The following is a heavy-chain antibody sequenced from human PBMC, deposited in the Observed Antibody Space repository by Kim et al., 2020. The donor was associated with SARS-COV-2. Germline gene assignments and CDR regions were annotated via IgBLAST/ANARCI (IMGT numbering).Heavy chain of an antibody. CDR3: ARDGSLSGSAPRCYYYGMDV. D-gene: IGHD3-10*01. CDR1: GGSISSYY. V-gene: IGHV4-59*13. CDR2: IYYSGGT. Sequence: SETLSLTCTVSGGSISSYYWSWIRQPPGKGLEWIGYIYYSGGTNYNPSLKSRVTISVDTSKNQFSLKLSSVTAADTAVYYCARDGSLSGSAPRCYYYGMDVWGQGTTVTVSS. J-gene: IGHJ6*02.